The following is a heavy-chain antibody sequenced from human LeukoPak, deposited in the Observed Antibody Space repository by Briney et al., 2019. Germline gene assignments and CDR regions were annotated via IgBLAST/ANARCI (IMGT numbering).Heavy chain of an antibody. CDR2: ISSRSRDV. D-gene: IGHD1-26*01. Sequence: GGSLRLSCAASGFIFSSYNMNWVRQAPGKGLEWVSSISSRSRDVYYADSVKGRFIISRDTSKNTLYLQMNSLRAEDTAMYYCVREDLGVDYWGQGTLVTVSS. J-gene: IGHJ4*02. CDR1: GFIFSSYN. V-gene: IGHV3-21*04. CDR3: VREDLGVDY.